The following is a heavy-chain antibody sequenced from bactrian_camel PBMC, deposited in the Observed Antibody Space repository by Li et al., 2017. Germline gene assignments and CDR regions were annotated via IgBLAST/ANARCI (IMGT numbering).Heavy chain of an antibody. V-gene: IGHV3S42*01. J-gene: IGHJ4*01. CDR3: GPANCRSCYPRN. Sequence: VQLVESGGGSVQAGGSLRLSCIASGFQFSDYPMSWVRQAPGKDLEWLAQIAYDGWVSRYNDPAKGRFTISRDNAKNTVYLQMNSLRSGDTAQYYCGPANCRSCYPRNRGQGTQVIVS. CDR1: GFQFSDYP. CDR2: IAYDGWVS.